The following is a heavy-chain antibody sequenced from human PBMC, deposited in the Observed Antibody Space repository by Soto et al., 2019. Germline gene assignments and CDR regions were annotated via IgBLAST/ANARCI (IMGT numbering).Heavy chain of an antibody. D-gene: IGHD2-2*01. V-gene: IGHV3-30-3*01. CDR3: TSELVVPAASDY. CDR2: ISHDGSST. J-gene: IGHJ4*02. Sequence: VAVISHDGSSTYYADSVNGRFTISRDNSKNTLYLQMNSLRAEDTAVYYCTSELVVPAASDYWGQGTLVTVSS.